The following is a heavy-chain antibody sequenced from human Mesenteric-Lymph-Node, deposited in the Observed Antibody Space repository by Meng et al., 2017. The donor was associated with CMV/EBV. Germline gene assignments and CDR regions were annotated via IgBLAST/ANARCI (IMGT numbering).Heavy chain of an antibody. CDR2: ISSSSSYI. CDR1: GFTFSSYS. D-gene: IGHD5-12*01. J-gene: IGHJ5*02. Sequence: GESLKISCAASGFTFSSYSMNWVRQAPGKGLEWVSSISSSSSYIYYADSVKGRFTISRDNAKNSLYLEMTNLRPEDTAIYYCAKDSLGYSGYDPNFDRWGQGTLVTVSS. CDR3: AKDSLGYSGYDPNFDR. V-gene: IGHV3-21*04.